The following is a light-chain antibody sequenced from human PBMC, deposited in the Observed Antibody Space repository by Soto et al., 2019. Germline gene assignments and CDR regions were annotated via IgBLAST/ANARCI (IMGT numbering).Light chain of an antibody. CDR2: DAS. CDR1: QSISRY. Sequence: EIVLTQSPATLSLSPGDRATLSCRASQSISRYLAWYQQKPGQAPRLLIFDASNRATGIPPRFRGSGSGTDFTLTISSLEPEDFAVYYCQHYDWSLTWTFGPGTKVDI. CDR3: QHYDWSLTWT. J-gene: IGKJ1*01. V-gene: IGKV3-11*01.